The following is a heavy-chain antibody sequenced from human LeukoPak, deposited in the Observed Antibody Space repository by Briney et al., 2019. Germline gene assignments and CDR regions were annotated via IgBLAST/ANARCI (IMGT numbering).Heavy chain of an antibody. D-gene: IGHD6-6*01. Sequence: SETLSLTCTVSGGSISSYFWTWIRRPAGKGLEWIGRFYSSGITNYNPSLKSRVTMSLDTSKNQFSLTLSSVTAADTAVYYCAREYSNSSDTKLSFDYWGQGTLVTVSS. V-gene: IGHV4-4*07. CDR1: GGSISSYF. CDR2: FYSSGIT. CDR3: AREYSNSSDTKLSFDY. J-gene: IGHJ4*02.